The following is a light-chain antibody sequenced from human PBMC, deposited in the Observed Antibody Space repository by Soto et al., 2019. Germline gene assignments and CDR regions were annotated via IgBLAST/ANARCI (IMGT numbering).Light chain of an antibody. V-gene: IGKV1-33*01. CDR3: QQYDNLLFT. J-gene: IGKJ3*01. Sequence: DLQMTQSPSSLSASVGDRVTITCQASQDISNYLNWYQLKPGKAPKLLIYDASNLETGVPSRFSGSGSGTDFTFTISSLQPEDVATYYCQQYDNLLFTFGPGTKVNIK. CDR2: DAS. CDR1: QDISNY.